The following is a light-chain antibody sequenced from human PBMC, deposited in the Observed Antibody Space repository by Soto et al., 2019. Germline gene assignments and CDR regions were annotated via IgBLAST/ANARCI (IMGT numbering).Light chain of an antibody. CDR3: QQYGGSPWT. Sequence: ENVLTQSPGTLSLSPGERATLSCRASQSVSSSYLAWYQQKPGQAPRLLIYGASSRATGIPDRFGGSGSGTDFTLTISRLEPEDFAVYYCQQYGGSPWTFGQGTKVDI. J-gene: IGKJ1*01. CDR2: GAS. CDR1: QSVSSSY. V-gene: IGKV3-20*01.